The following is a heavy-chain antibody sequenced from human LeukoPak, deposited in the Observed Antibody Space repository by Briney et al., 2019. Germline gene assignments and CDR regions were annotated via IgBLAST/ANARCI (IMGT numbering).Heavy chain of an antibody. CDR3: AKSPMGSYENWFDP. V-gene: IGHV3-30*02. J-gene: IGHJ5*02. CDR2: IRYDGSNK. D-gene: IGHD6-6*01. Sequence: GGSLRLSCAASGFTFSSYAMHWVRQAPGKGLEWVSFIRYDGSNKFYADSMKGRFTISRDNSKNTLYLQMNSLKAEDTAVYYCAKSPMGSYENWFDPWGQGTLVTVSS. CDR1: GFTFSSYA.